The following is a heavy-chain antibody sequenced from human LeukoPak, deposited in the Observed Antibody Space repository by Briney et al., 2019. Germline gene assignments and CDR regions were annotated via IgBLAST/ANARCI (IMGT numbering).Heavy chain of an antibody. CDR3: VRGSLASGVVVYYYYYLDV. D-gene: IGHD3-3*01. CDR1: GFTFSDYY. CDR2: ISSSGSTI. Sequence: GGSLRLSCAASGFTFSDYYMSWIRQAPGKGLEWVSYISSSGSTIYYADSVRGRFTISRDNAQNSLFLQMNSLRAEDTAVYYCVRGSLASGVVVYYYYYLDVWGKGTTVTVSS. V-gene: IGHV3-11*04. J-gene: IGHJ6*03.